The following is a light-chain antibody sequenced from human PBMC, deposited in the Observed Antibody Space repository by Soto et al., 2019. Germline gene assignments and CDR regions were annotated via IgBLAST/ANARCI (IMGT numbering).Light chain of an antibody. CDR1: QSVTSY. V-gene: IGKV3-11*01. J-gene: IGKJ5*01. CDR3: QQRSNWPPIT. CDR2: DVS. Sequence: EIVLTQSPATLSLSPGERATLSCRASQSVTSYLAWYQQKPGQAPRLLIYDVSNRASGIPARFSGSGSETDFTLTINNLEPEDFAIYYCQQRSNWPPITFGQGTRLEIK.